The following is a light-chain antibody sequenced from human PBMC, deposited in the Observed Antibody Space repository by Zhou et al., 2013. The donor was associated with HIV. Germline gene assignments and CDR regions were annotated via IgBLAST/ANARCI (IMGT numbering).Light chain of an antibody. Sequence: VMTQSPATLSVSPGERATLSCRASQSVSANLAWYQQKPGQAPRLLIYGASSRATGIPDRFSGSGSGTDFTLTISRLEPEDFAVYYCQQYGSSPPYTFGQGTKLEIK. J-gene: IGKJ2*01. CDR2: GAS. CDR3: QQYGSSPPYT. V-gene: IGKV3-20*01. CDR1: QSVSAN.